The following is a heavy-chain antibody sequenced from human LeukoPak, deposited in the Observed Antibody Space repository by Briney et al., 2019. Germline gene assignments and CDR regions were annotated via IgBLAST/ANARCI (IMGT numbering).Heavy chain of an antibody. CDR3: ARLSTWNDGVDAFDI. V-gene: IGHV4-4*07. Sequence: SETLSLTCTVSGGSISSYYWSWIRQPAGKGLEWIGRIYTSGSTNYNPSLKSRVTMSVDTSKNQFSLNLSSVTAADTAVFYCARLSTWNDGVDAFDIWGQGTMVTVSS. CDR2: IYTSGST. CDR1: GGSISSYY. D-gene: IGHD1-1*01. J-gene: IGHJ3*02.